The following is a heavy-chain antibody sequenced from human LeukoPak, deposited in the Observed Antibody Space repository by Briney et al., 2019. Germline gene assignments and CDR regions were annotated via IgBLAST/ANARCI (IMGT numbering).Heavy chain of an antibody. Sequence: SETLSLTCTVSGGSISSYYWSWIRQPPGKGLEWIGYIYYSGSTYYNPSLKSRVTISVDTSKNQFSLKLSSVTAADTAVYYCARGASIAARRPPYYYYYMDVWGKGTTVTVSS. J-gene: IGHJ6*03. CDR1: GGSISSYY. CDR2: IYYSGST. CDR3: ARGASIAARRPPYYYYYMDV. D-gene: IGHD6-6*01. V-gene: IGHV4-59*08.